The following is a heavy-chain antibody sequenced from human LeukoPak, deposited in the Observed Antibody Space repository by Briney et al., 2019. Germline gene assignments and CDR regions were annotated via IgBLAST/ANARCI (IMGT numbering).Heavy chain of an antibody. V-gene: IGHV1-2*02. CDR1: GYIFTGYY. CDR2: INPNSGDT. J-gene: IGHJ4*02. CDR3: AGGYVDTAMTDY. D-gene: IGHD5-18*01. Sequence: ASVKVSCKASGYIFTGYYIHWVRQAPGQGLEWMGWINPNSGDTKYAQKFQGRVTMTRDTSISTAYMELSRLRSDDTAVYYCAGGYVDTAMTDYWGQGTLVTVSS.